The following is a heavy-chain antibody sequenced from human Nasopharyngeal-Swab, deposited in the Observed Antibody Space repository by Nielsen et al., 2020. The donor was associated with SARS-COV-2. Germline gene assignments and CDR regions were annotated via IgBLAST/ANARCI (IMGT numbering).Heavy chain of an antibody. V-gene: IGHV3-48*04. D-gene: IGHD4-17*01. CDR1: GFTFSSYA. Sequence: GESLKISCAASGFTFSSYAMSWVRQAPGKGLEWVSYITSSSSTIYYADSVKGRFTISRDNAKNSLYLQMNSLRAEDTAVYYCARAPPPTVSVWFDYWGQGTLVTVSS. CDR2: ITSSSSTI. J-gene: IGHJ4*02. CDR3: ARAPPPTVSVWFDY.